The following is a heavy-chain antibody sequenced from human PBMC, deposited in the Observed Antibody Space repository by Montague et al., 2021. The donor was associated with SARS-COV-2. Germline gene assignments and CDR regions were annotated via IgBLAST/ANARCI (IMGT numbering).Heavy chain of an antibody. J-gene: IGHJ4*02. Sequence: SLRLSCAASGFTFGTYAMSWVRQAPGQGLVWVAAIGGNGRGTYHAASVKGRFTISRDNSKSTVNLQMNSLTVGDTAVYFCAKAYDSGGYNYERGADYWGQGTLVTVS. CDR1: GFTFGTYA. V-gene: IGHV3-23*01. D-gene: IGHD3-22*01. CDR2: IGGNGRGT. CDR3: AKAYDSGGYNYERGADY.